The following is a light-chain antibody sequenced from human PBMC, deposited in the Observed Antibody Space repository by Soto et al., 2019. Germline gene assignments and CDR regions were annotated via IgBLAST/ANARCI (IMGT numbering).Light chain of an antibody. CDR2: DVS. CDR1: SSDVGGYNY. CDR3: SSYTTSNTRQIV. V-gene: IGLV2-14*01. J-gene: IGLJ1*01. Sequence: QSVLTQPASVSRSPGQSITISCTGTSSDVGGYNYVSWYQQHPGKAPKFMIYDVSNQPSGVSNRFSGSKSGNTASLTISGLQAEDEADYYCSSYTTSNTRQIVFGTGTKVTVL.